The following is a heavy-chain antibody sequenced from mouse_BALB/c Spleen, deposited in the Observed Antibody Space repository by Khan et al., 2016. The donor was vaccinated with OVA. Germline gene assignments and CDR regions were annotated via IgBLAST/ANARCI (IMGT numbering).Heavy chain of an antibody. V-gene: IGHV1-4*01. CDR1: GYTFTTYT. CDR2: IIPSNDYT. J-gene: IGHJ3*01. D-gene: IGHD2-14*01. CDR3: AREGAYYRSDGWFAY. Sequence: QVQLQQSGAELARPGASVKMSCKASGYTFTTYTIHWVKQRPGQGLEWIGYIIPSNDYTNYNQKFKDRATLTADKSSSTAYMQLSSLTSEESAVYYCAREGAYYRSDGWFAYWGQGTLGTVSA.